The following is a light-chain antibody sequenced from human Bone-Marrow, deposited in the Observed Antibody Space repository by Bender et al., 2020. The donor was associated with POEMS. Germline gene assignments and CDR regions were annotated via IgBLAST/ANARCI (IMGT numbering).Light chain of an antibody. J-gene: IGLJ3*02. CDR1: NIGSES. CDR3: QVWDSSNDHPWV. V-gene: IGLV3-21*02. Sequence: SYELTQPPSVSVSPGQTARITCGGNNIGSESAHWYQQKPGQAPVLVVYDDSDRPSGIPERFAGSKSGNTATLTISRVEAGDEADYYCQVWDSSNDHPWVFGGGTKLTVL. CDR2: DDS.